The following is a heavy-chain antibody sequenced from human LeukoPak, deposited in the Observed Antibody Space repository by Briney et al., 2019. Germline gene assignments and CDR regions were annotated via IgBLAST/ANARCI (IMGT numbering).Heavy chain of an antibody. V-gene: IGHV3-21*01. Sequence: GGSLRLSCAASGFTFSSYSMNWVRQAPGKGLEWVSSISSSSSYIYYADSVKGRFTISRDNAKNSLYLQMNSLRAEDTAVYYCARDYYGSGSYLDYWGQGTLVTVSS. CDR2: ISSSSSYI. CDR1: GFTFSSYS. CDR3: ARDYYGSGSYLDY. D-gene: IGHD3-10*01. J-gene: IGHJ4*02.